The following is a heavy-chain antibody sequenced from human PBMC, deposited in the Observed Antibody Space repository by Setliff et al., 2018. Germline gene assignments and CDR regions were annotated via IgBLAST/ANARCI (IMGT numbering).Heavy chain of an antibody. D-gene: IGHD4-4*01. CDR1: GGSISSGNW. V-gene: IGHV4-4*02. CDR3: ARSYSNSLEY. J-gene: IGHJ4*02. CDR2: INHSGKT. Sequence: NPSETLSLTCAVSGGSISSGNWWSWVRQTPGKGLEWIGGINHSGKTNHKPSLKSRVTMSVDKSKNQFSLKLNSVTAADAAVYYCARSYSNSLEYWGQGTLVTVSS.